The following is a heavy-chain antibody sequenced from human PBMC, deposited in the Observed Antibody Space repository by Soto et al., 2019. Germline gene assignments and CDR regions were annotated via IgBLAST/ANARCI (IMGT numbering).Heavy chain of an antibody. Sequence: QITLKESGPTLVKPTQTLTLTCTFSGFSLSSNGVGVGWIRQPPGKALEWLALIYWDDDKRYSPSLKSRLTITKNTSKNQVVLTLTKLDTVDTATYYCARGGWTTYYSPFVDYWGQGTLVTVSS. J-gene: IGHJ4*02. CDR1: GFSLSSNGVG. CDR3: ARGGWTTYYSPFVDY. D-gene: IGHD3-10*01. CDR2: IYWDDDK. V-gene: IGHV2-5*02.